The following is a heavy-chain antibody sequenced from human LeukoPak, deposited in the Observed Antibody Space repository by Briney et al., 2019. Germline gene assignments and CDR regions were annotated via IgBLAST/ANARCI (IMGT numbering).Heavy chain of an antibody. CDR1: GFTFSSYG. D-gene: IGHD6-13*01. V-gene: IGHV3-30*18. CDR2: ISYDGSNK. J-gene: IGHJ4*02. CDR3: AKVGSIAAAANGFDY. Sequence: GGSLRLSCAASGFTFSSYGMHWVRQAPGKGLEWVAVISYDGSNKYYADSVKGRFTISRDNSKNTLYLQMNSLRAEDTAVYYCAKVGSIAAAANGFDYWGQGTLVTVSS.